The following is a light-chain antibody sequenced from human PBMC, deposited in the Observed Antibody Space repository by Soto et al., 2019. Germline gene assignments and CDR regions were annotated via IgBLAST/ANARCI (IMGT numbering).Light chain of an antibody. CDR2: DAS. V-gene: IGKV3-11*01. CDR1: QSVNNY. J-gene: IGKJ4*01. CDR3: QHRINWPLT. Sequence: EIVLTQSPATLSLSPGERATLSCRASQSVNNYLAWYQQKPGQAPRLLIYDASNRATGIPARFSGSGSRTDFTLTISNLEPEDFAVYYCQHRINWPLTFGGGTKVAI.